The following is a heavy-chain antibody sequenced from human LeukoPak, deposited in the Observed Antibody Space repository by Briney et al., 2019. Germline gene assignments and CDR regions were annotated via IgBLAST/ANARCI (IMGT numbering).Heavy chain of an antibody. CDR2: ISGSGGST. J-gene: IGHJ6*02. Sequence: GGSLRLSCAASGFTFSSYAMSWVRQAPGKGLEWVSAISGSGGSTYYADSVKGRFTISRDNSKNTLYLQMNSLRAEDTAVYYCAKDDGGHYYYGMDVWGQGTTVTVSS. V-gene: IGHV3-23*01. CDR1: GFTFSSYA. CDR3: AKDDGGHYYYGMDV.